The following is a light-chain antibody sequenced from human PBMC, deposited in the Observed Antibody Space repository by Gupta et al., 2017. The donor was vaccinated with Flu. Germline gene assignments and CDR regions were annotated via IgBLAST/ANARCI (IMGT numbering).Light chain of an antibody. CDR3: QSADRDGTYWV. CDR1: PLPKEY. V-gene: IGLV3-25*02. J-gene: IGLJ3*02. CDR2: KDR. Sequence: SYELTQPPSMSVSPGQPARIICSGDPLPKEYVYWYQQKPGQAPVLVIYKDRDSPPGIPERFSGSNSGTTVTLTISGVQAEDEAEYYCQSADRDGTYWVFGGGTKLTVL.